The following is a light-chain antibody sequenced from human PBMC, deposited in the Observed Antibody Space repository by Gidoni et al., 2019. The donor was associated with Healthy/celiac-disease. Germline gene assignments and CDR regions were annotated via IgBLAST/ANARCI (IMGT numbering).Light chain of an antibody. V-gene: IGKV2-28*01. CDR3: MQALQIPPA. CDR1: QSLLYSNGYNY. Sequence: DIVMTQSPLSLPVTPGEPASISCRSSQSLLYSNGYNYLDWYLQKPGQSPQLLIYLGSNRASGVPDRFSGSGSGTDFTLKISRVEAEDVGVYYCMQALQIPPAFGPGTKVDV. J-gene: IGKJ3*01. CDR2: LGS.